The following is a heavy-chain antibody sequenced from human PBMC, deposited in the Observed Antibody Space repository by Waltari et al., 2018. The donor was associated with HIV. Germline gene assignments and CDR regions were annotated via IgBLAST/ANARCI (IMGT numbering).Heavy chain of an antibody. Sequence: QVQLVQSGVEVKKPGASVKVSCKASGYTFTGYYMHWVRQAPGQGLEWMGRINPNSGGTNYAKKFQGRVTMTRDTSISTAYMELSRLRSDDTAVYYCAREGITFGGLGYWGQGTLVTVSS. J-gene: IGHJ4*02. V-gene: IGHV1-2*06. CDR1: GYTFTGYY. CDR3: AREGITFGGLGY. D-gene: IGHD3-16*01. CDR2: INPNSGGT.